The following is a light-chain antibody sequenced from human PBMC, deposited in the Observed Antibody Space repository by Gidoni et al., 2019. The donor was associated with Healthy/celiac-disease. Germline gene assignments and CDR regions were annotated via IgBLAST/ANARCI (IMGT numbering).Light chain of an antibody. Sequence: IQITQSPSSLSASVGDRVTITCRASQSISSYLNWYQQKPGKSPKLLIYAASSLQSGVPSRFSGSGSGTDFTLTISSLQPEDFATYYCQQSYSTPWTLGKGTKVEIK. J-gene: IGKJ1*01. CDR3: QQSYSTPWT. CDR2: AAS. V-gene: IGKV1-39*01. CDR1: QSISSY.